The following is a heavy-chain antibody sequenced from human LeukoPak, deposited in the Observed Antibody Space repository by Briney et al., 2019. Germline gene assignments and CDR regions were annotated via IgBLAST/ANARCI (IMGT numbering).Heavy chain of an antibody. J-gene: IGHJ4*02. CDR2: IYHSGST. CDR3: ARYYYDSSGYYYDSY. CDR1: GGSISSSNW. D-gene: IGHD3-22*01. Sequence: PSGTLSLTCAVSGGSISSSNWWSWVRQPPGKGLEWIGEIYHSGSTNYNPSLKSRVTMSVDTSKNQFSLKLSSVTAADTAVYYCARYYYDSSGYYYDSYWGQGTLVTVSS. V-gene: IGHV4-4*02.